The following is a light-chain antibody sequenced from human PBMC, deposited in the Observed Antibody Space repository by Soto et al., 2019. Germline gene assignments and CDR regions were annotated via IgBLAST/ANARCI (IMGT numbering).Light chain of an antibody. CDR1: SSDVGGYNY. Sequence: QSALTQPPSASGSPGQSVTISCTGTSSDVGGYNYVSWYQQHPGTAPKLMIYDVFKRPSGVPDRFSGSKSGNTASLTVSGLQAEDEADYYCRSYAGSNNVDVFGAGTKLTVL. CDR2: DVF. CDR3: RSYAGSNNVDV. J-gene: IGLJ1*01. V-gene: IGLV2-8*01.